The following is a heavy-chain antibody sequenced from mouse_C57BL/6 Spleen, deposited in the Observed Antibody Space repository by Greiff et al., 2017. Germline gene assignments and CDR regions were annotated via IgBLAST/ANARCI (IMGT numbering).Heavy chain of an antibody. V-gene: IGHV1-55*01. D-gene: IGHD1-1*01. CDR1: GYTFSSYW. CDR3: ARRGSSSLYFDV. Sequence: VQLLQPGADFVKPGASVKMSCKASGYTFSSYWITWVRQTPGQGLEWVGDICTGSGNTNYPEKFKSQATLTVDTSSSTAYMQLSSLRSEDSAVYYCARRGSSSLYFDVWGTGTTVTVSS. CDR2: ICTGSGNT. J-gene: IGHJ1*03.